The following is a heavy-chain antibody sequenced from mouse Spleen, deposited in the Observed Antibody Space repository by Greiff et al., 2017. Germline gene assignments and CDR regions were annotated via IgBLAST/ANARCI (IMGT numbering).Heavy chain of an antibody. CDR3: ARDWFPTSTTTATVFDY. Sequence: VKVVESGPGLVQPSQSLSITCTVSGFSLTSYGVHWVRQSPGKGLEWLGVIWSGGSTDYNAAFISRLSISKDNSKSQVFFKMNSLQADDTAIYYCARDWFPTSTTTATVFDYWGQGTTLTVSS. CDR1: GFSLTSYG. D-gene: IGHD1-2*01. J-gene: IGHJ2*01. V-gene: IGHV2-2*01. CDR2: IWSGGST.